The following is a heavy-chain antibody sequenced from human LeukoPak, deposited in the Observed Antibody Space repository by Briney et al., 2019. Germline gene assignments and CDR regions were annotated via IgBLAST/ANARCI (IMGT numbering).Heavy chain of an antibody. J-gene: IGHJ4*02. Sequence: GGTLRLSCAASGFTFSSYAMSWVRQAPGKGLEWVSAISGSGGSTYYADSVKGRFTISRDNSKNTLYLQMNSLRAEDTAVYYCAKDTGYSYGYSDYWGQGTLVTVSS. CDR1: GFTFSSYA. D-gene: IGHD5-18*01. CDR2: ISGSGGST. CDR3: AKDTGYSYGYSDY. V-gene: IGHV3-23*01.